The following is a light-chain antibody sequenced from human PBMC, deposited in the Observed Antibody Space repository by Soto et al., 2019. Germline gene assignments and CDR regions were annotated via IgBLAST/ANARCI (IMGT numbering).Light chain of an antibody. CDR2: RAS. J-gene: IGKJ1*01. V-gene: IGKV1-39*01. Sequence: DIQMHQSPSSLSASVRVRVAINCRASHNIVTYLNWYLQKPGKAPKLLIYRASNLRSGVPSRFSGSGSGTDFTLTISRLQPEDCATYYCQQSYRTPRMVGQGTKVEIK. CDR3: QQSYRTPRM. CDR1: HNIVTY.